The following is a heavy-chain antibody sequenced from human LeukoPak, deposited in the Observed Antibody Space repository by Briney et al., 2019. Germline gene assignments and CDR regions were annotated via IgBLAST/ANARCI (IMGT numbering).Heavy chain of an antibody. Sequence: PGGSLRLSCAASGFTFSSYSMNWVRQAPGKGLEWVSSISSSSSYIYYADSVKGRFTISRDNAKNSLYLQMNSLRAEDTAVYYCARGPAVAGTPAEGYWGQGTLVTVSS. J-gene: IGHJ4*02. CDR2: ISSSSSYI. CDR3: ARGPAVAGTPAEGY. D-gene: IGHD6-19*01. V-gene: IGHV3-21*01. CDR1: GFTFSSYS.